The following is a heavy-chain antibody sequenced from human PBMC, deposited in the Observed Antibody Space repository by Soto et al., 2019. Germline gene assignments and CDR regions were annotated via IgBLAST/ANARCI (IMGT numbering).Heavy chain of an antibody. D-gene: IGHD6-6*01. CDR3: ARVSSSSAFGMDV. CDR1: GGSISSINW. J-gene: IGHJ6*02. Sequence: SETLSLTCAVSGGSISSINWWTWARQPPGKGLDWIGEIYQTGSTNYNPSLESRVTISIDKSKNQFSLKLRSVTAADTAVYYCARVSSSSAFGMDVWGQGTTVTVSS. CDR2: IYQTGST. V-gene: IGHV4-4*02.